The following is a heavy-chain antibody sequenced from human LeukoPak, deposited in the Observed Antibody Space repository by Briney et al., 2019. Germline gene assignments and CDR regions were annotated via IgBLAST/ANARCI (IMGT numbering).Heavy chain of an antibody. CDR3: AREGGFYRPLDY. D-gene: IGHD6-25*01. CDR1: GGSVSSTNW. Sequence: SETLSLTCGVSGGSVSSTNWWTWXRQPPGKGLEWIGEVHLDGRTNFNPSLKSRLTMSVGLSEYHVSLKLTSVTAADTAVYYCAREGGFYRPLDYSGQGTLVTVSS. J-gene: IGHJ4*02. CDR2: VHLDGRT. V-gene: IGHV4-4*02.